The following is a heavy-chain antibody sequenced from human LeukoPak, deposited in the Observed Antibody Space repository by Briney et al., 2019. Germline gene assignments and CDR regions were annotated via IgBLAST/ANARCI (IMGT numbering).Heavy chain of an antibody. CDR1: GYTFTSYD. V-gene: IGHV1-46*01. CDR2: INPSGGST. CDR3: ARAPGDGYFDY. Sequence: RASVKVSCKASGYTFTSYDINWVRQAPGQGLEWMGIINPSGGSTSYAQKFQGRVTMTRDTSTSTVYMELSSLRSEDTAVYYCARAPGDGYFDYWGQGTLVTVSS. D-gene: IGHD7-27*01. J-gene: IGHJ4*02.